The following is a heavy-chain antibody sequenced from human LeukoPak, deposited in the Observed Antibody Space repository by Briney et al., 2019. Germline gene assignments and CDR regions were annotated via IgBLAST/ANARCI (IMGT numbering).Heavy chain of an antibody. Sequence: KPGGSLRLSCAASGFTFSSYSMNWVRQAPGKGLEWVSSISGSGSYIYYADSVKGRFTISRDNAKNSLYLQMNSLRAEDTAVYYCATGPGYGYPYYFDYWGQGTLVTVSS. V-gene: IGHV3-21*01. D-gene: IGHD5-18*01. J-gene: IGHJ4*02. CDR2: ISGSGSYI. CDR1: GFTFSSYS. CDR3: ATGPGYGYPYYFDY.